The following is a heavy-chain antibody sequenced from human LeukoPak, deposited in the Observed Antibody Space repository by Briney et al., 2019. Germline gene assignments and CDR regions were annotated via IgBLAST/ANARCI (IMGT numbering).Heavy chain of an antibody. CDR3: ARVVLLWFGVQKGIDY. J-gene: IGHJ4*02. CDR2: ISAYNGNT. V-gene: IGHV1-18*04. D-gene: IGHD3-10*01. Sequence: ASVKVSCKASGCTFTSYGISWVRQAPGQGLEWMGWISAYNGNTNYAQKLQGRVTMTTDTSTSTAYMELRSLRSDDTAVYYCARVVLLWFGVQKGIDYWGQGTLVTVSS. CDR1: GCTFTSYG.